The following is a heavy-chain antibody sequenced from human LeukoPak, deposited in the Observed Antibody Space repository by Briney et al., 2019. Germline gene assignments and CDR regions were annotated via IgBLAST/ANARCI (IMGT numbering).Heavy chain of an antibody. D-gene: IGHD1-26*01. Sequence: GGSLRLSCEASGFTFSNYWMSWVRQAPGKGLEWVVNIKQDGSEKYYVDSVKGRFTISRDNAKNSLYLQMNSLRAEDTAVYYCARDKIVGATNFDYWGQGTLVTVSS. V-gene: IGHV3-7*01. CDR1: GFTFSNYW. CDR2: IKQDGSEK. CDR3: ARDKIVGATNFDY. J-gene: IGHJ4*02.